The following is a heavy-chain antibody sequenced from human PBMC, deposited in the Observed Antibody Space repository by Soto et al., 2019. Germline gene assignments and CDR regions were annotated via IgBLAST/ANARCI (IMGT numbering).Heavy chain of an antibody. D-gene: IGHD3-9*01. CDR1: GGSISKNY. J-gene: IGHJ4*02. V-gene: IGHV4-59*08. CDR3: ARHPAGLRYFDY. Sequence: SETLSLTCTVSGGSISKNYWTWIRQPPGKGLEWIGNIYYSGTTTYYGPSLKSRVTISIDTSKNQFSLKLTSLTAADTAVYYCARHPAGLRYFDYWGPGTLVTVSS. CDR2: IYYSGTT.